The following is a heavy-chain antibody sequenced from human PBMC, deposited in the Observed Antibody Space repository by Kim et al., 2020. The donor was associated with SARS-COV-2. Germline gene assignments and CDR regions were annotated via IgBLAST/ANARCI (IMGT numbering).Heavy chain of an antibody. J-gene: IGHJ4*02. V-gene: IGHV3-53*01. Sequence: GGSLRLSCAASGFTVSSNYMSWVRQAPGKGLEWVSVIYSGGSTYYADSVKGRFTISRDNSKNTLYLQMNSLRAEDTAVYYCQHDYSNYENYWGQGTLVTVSS. CDR1: GFTVSSNY. D-gene: IGHD4-4*01. CDR2: IYSGGST. CDR3: QHDYSNYENY.